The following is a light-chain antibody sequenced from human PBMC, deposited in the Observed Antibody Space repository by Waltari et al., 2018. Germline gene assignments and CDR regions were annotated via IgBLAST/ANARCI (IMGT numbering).Light chain of an antibody. CDR2: KAS. Sequence: DIQLTQSPSNLSASVGDRVTITCRASQRINNWLAWYQQKPGKAPKLLIYKASRLESGFPSRFSVSGYGTEFTLTISRLQPDDFATYYCRQYNRIPNTFGQGTKLEIK. J-gene: IGKJ2*01. CDR3: RQYNRIPNT. CDR1: QRINNW. V-gene: IGKV1-5*03.